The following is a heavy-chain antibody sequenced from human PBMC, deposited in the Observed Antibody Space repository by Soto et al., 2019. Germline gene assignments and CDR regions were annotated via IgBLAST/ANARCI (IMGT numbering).Heavy chain of an antibody. V-gene: IGHV4-39*01. Sequence: SETLSLTCTVSGGSISSSSYYWGWIRQPPGKGLEWIGSIYYSGSTYSNPSLKSRVTISVDTSKNQFSLRLSSVTAADTAVYYCVRHRGAGTSYDAFAFWGQGTMVTVSS. J-gene: IGHJ3*01. D-gene: IGHD1-1*01. CDR1: GGSISSSSYY. CDR3: VRHRGAGTSYDAFAF. CDR2: IYYSGST.